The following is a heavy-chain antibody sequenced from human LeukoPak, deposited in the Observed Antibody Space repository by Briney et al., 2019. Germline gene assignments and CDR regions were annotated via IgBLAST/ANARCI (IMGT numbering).Heavy chain of an antibody. D-gene: IGHD1-7*01. V-gene: IGHV1-69*05. CDR1: GGTFSSYA. CDR2: IIPIFGTA. J-gene: IGHJ6*03. CDR3: ARVGLPSYYMDV. Sequence: SVKVSCKASGGTFSSYAISWVRQAPGQGLGWMGGIIPIFGTANYAQKFQGRVTITTDESTSTAYMELSSLRSEDTAVYYCARVGLPSYYMDVWGKGTTVTVSS.